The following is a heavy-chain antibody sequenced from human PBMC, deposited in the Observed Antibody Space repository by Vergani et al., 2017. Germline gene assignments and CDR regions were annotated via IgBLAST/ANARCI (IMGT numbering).Heavy chain of an antibody. CDR2: TYYRSKWYN. J-gene: IGHJ6*03. CDR1: GDSVSSNSAA. CDR3: ARHKEQLVPGNYYYYYYMDV. D-gene: IGHD6-13*01. V-gene: IGHV6-1*01. Sequence: QVQLQESGPGLVKPSQTLSLTCAISGDSVSSNSAAWNWIRQSPSRGLEWLGRTYYRSKWYNDYAVSVKSRITINPDTSKNQFSLQLNSVTAADTAVYYCARHKEQLVPGNYYYYYYMDVWGKGTTVTVSS.